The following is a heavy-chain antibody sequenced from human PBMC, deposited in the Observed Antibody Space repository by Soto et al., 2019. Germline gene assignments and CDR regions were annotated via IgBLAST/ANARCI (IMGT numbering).Heavy chain of an antibody. J-gene: IGHJ6*02. D-gene: IGHD2-15*01. CDR1: GFIFRSFA. V-gene: IGHV3-30-3*01. CDR2: TSFDGSTK. CDR3: ARDGAASPEAHIKYGLAA. Sequence: QVHLVESGGGVVHPGRTLRLSCLASGFIFRSFALHWVRQAPGKGLEWVAVTSFDGSTKYYEDSVRGRFTIYKDDSAESVYLDVNTLPREDKATDFCARDGAASPEAHIKYGLAAWGQATTVLVS.